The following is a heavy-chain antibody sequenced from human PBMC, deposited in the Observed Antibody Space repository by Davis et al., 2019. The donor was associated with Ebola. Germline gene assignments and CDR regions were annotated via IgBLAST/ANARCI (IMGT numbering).Heavy chain of an antibody. CDR2: ISAYNGNT. Sequence: AASVKVSCKASGYTFTDYGISWVRQAPGQGLEWMGWISAYNGNTKYAQKVQDRITMTTDTSTSTAYMELRSLRSDDTAVYYCARRLGVSKDTRHDHWGQGTLVTVSS. J-gene: IGHJ4*02. V-gene: IGHV1-18*04. D-gene: IGHD2-15*01. CDR3: ARRLGVSKDTRHDH. CDR1: GYTFTDYG.